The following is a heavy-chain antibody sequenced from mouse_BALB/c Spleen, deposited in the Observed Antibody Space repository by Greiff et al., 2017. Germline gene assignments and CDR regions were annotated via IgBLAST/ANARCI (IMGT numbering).Heavy chain of an antibody. V-gene: IGHV5-9-4*01. CDR2: ISSGGSYT. CDR3: ARYYGYDGYYAMDY. Sequence: DVMLVESGGGLVKPGGSLKLSCAASGFTFSSYAMSWVRQSPEKRLEWVAEISSGGSYTYYPDTVTGRFTISRDNAKNTLYLEMSSLRSEDTAMYYCARYYGYDGYYAMDYWGQGTSVTVSS. CDR1: GFTFSSYA. D-gene: IGHD2-2*01. J-gene: IGHJ4*01.